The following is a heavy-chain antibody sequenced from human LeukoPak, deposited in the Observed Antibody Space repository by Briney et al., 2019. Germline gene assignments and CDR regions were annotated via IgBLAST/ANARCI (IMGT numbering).Heavy chain of an antibody. CDR3: AKDVYYYDSSGEGYFDY. D-gene: IGHD3-22*01. J-gene: IGHJ4*02. Sequence: GGSLRLSCTASGFTFGDYAMSWVRQSPGKGLEWVSGISWNSGSIGYADSVKGRFTISRDNAKNSLYLQMNSLRAEDTALYYCAKDVYYYDSSGEGYFDYWGQGTLVTVSS. V-gene: IGHV3-9*01. CDR2: ISWNSGSI. CDR1: GFTFGDYA.